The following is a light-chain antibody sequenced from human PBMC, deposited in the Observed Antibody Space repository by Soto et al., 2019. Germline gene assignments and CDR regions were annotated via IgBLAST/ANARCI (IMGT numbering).Light chain of an antibody. J-gene: IGLJ2*01. CDR3: SAYTTSSALVV. Sequence: QSALTQPASVSGSPGQSITISCSGTSSDVGAYDFVSWYQQHPGKAPKLMIFEVSHRPSGVSHRFSGSKSGNMASLTISGLQAADEADYYCSAYTTSSALVVFGGGTKLTVL. CDR2: EVS. V-gene: IGLV2-14*01. CDR1: SSDVGAYDF.